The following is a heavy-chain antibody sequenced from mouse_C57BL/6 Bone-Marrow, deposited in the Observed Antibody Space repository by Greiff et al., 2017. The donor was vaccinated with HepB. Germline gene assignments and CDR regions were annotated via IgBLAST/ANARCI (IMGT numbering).Heavy chain of an antibody. V-gene: IGHV2-2*01. J-gene: IGHJ2*01. CDR3: ARNYYGSSPYYFDY. D-gene: IGHD1-1*01. Sequence: VMLVESGPGLVQPSQSLSITCTVSGFSLTSYGVHWVRQSPGKGLEWLGVIWSGGSTDYNAAFISRLSISKDNSKSQVFFKMNSLQADDTAIYYCARNYYGSSPYYFDYWGQGTTLTVSS. CDR1: GFSLTSYG. CDR2: IWSGGST.